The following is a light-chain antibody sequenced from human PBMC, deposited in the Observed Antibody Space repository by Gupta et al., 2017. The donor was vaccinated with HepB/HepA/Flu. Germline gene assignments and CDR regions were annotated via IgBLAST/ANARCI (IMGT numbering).Light chain of an antibody. J-gene: IGLJ2*01. CDR3: QLWDSLIDNPML. CDR2: DDS. Sequence: SSVLTQPPSVSVAPGKTATITCGGNNIGRRSVHWYQQKPGQAPVLVVYDDSDRPAGMPERFSFSKSGNTATLTITRVEAGEEADYYYQLWDSLIDNPMLFGGGTKVTVL. CDR1: NIGRRS. V-gene: IGLV3-21*03.